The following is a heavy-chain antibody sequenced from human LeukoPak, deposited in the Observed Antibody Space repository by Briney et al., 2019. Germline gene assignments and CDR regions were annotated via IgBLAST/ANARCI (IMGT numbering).Heavy chain of an antibody. J-gene: IGHJ4*02. CDR3: AVTPSYSPYYFDY. D-gene: IGHD4-11*01. CDR1: GFTFSSYS. V-gene: IGHV3-48*01. CDR2: ISSSSSTI. Sequence: PGGSLRLSCAASGFTFSSYSMNWVRQAPGKGLEWVSYISSSSSTIYYADSVKGRFTISRDNAKNSLYLQMNSLRAEDTAVYYCAVTPSYSPYYFDYWGQGTLVTVSS.